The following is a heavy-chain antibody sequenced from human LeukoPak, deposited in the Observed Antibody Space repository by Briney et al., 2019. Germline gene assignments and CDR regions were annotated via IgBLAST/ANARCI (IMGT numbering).Heavy chain of an antibody. V-gene: IGHV3-53*01. CDR3: ARGVTATLDY. CDR2: IYSGGTT. CDR1: GFTVSRNY. J-gene: IGHJ4*02. D-gene: IGHD5-18*01. Sequence: GGSLRLSCAASGFTVSRNYMSWVRQAPGKGLEWVSIIYSGGTTYYADSVKGRFTISRDNSKNTLYLQMNSLSPEDTAVYYCARGVTATLDYWGQGTLVTVYS.